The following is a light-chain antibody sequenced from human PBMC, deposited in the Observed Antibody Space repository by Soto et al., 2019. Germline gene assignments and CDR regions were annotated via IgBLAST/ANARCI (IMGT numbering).Light chain of an antibody. CDR1: SSDVGGYNY. CDR3: SSFAGSNEVV. J-gene: IGLJ2*01. CDR2: EVT. Sequence: QSVLTQPPSASGSPGQSVTISCTGTSSDVGGYNYVSWYQQHPGKAPKVMIYEVTKRPSGVPDRFSASKSGNTASLTVSGLQAEDEADYYCSSFAGSNEVVFGGGTQLTV. V-gene: IGLV2-8*01.